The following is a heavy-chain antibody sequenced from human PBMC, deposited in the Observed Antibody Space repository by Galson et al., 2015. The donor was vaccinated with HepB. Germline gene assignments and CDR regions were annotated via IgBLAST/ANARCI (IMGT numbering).Heavy chain of an antibody. CDR1: GGSISSGGYY. Sequence: TLSLTCTVSGGSISSGGYYWSWIRQHPGKGLEWIGYIYYSGSTYYNPSLKSRVTISVDTSKNQFSLKLSSVTAADTAIYYCARDRTMVRGVASNYFDYWGQGTLVTVSS. CDR2: IYYSGST. CDR3: ARDRTMVRGVASNYFDY. J-gene: IGHJ4*02. V-gene: IGHV4-31*03. D-gene: IGHD3-10*01.